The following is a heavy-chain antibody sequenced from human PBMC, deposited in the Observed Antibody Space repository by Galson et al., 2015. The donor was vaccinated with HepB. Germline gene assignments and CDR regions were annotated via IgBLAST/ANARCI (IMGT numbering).Heavy chain of an antibody. D-gene: IGHD3-3*01. J-gene: IGHJ6*02. V-gene: IGHV3-30-3*01. CDR2: ISYDGSNK. CDR1: GFTFSSYA. Sequence: SLRLSCAASGFTFSSYAMHWVRQAPGKGLEWVAVISYDGSNKYYADSVKGRFTISRDNSKNTLYLQMNSLRAEDTAVYYCARDVLRFLEWLSPHYYYYGMDVWGQGTTVTVSS. CDR3: ARDVLRFLEWLSPHYYYYGMDV.